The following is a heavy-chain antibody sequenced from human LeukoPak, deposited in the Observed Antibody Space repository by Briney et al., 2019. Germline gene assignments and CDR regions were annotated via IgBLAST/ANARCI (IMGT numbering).Heavy chain of an antibody. J-gene: IGHJ4*02. D-gene: IGHD1-26*01. CDR3: AKGGLGVTSFAY. V-gene: IGHV3-23*01. Sequence: GGSLRLSCAASAFTSSSYAMSWVHQAPGKGLEWVSTSGLSGGTYYADSVKGRFTISRDNSKNTLYLQLNSLRAEDTAVYYCAKGGLGVTSFAYWGQGTLVTVSS. CDR1: AFTSSSYA. CDR2: SGLSGGT.